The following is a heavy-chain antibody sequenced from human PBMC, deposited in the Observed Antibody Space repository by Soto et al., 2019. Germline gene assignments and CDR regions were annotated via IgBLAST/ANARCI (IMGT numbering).Heavy chain of an antibody. D-gene: IGHD3-22*01. V-gene: IGHV4-31*03. Sequence: QVQLQESGPGLVKPSQSLSLTCTVSGGSISSGGYYCNWIRQHPGKGLEWIGYIYYSGSTYYNPYLKSRVTISVDTSKNQFSLKLSSVTAADTAVYYCARDSSAYYHFDSWGQGTLVTVSS. CDR1: GGSISSGGYY. CDR2: IYYSGST. CDR3: ARDSSAYYHFDS. J-gene: IGHJ4*02.